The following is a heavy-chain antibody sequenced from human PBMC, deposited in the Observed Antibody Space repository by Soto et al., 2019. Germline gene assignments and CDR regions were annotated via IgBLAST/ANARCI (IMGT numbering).Heavy chain of an antibody. CDR2: INSDGSST. D-gene: IGHD3-3*01. V-gene: IGHV3-74*01. Sequence: GGSLRLSCAASGFTFSSYWMHWVRQAPGKGLVWVSRINSDGSSTSYADSVKGRFTISRDNAKNTLYLQMNSLRAEDTAVYYCASGRITIHWSGPYYGMDVWGQGTTVTVSS. CDR1: GFTFSSYW. CDR3: ASGRITIHWSGPYYGMDV. J-gene: IGHJ6*02.